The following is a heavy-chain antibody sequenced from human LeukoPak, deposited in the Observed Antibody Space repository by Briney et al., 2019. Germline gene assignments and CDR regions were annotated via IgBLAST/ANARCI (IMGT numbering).Heavy chain of an antibody. CDR2: ISSTTSTI. D-gene: IGHD4-17*01. J-gene: IGHJ5*02. V-gene: IGHV3-48*04. CDR1: GFAFSTYG. CDR3: ARDVTYYGTDWFDP. Sequence: PGGSLRLSCAASGFAFSTYGMNWVRQAPGKGLEWISYISSTTSTIYYADSVKGRFTISRDNAKNSLYLQMNSLEAKDTAVYYCARDVTYYGTDWFDPWGQGTLVTVSS.